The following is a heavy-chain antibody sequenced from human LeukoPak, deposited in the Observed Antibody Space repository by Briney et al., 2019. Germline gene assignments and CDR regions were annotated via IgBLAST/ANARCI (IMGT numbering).Heavy chain of an antibody. CDR2: INPNSGGT. D-gene: IGHD2-2*01. J-gene: IGHJ4*02. CDR1: GYTFTGYY. CDR3: ARGVVPAARGFTAIDY. V-gene: IGHV1-2*02. Sequence: ASVKVSCKASGYTFTGYYMHWVRQAPGQGLEWMGWINPNSGGTNYAQKFQGRVTMTRDTSISTAYMELSRLRSDDTAVYYCARGVVPAARGFTAIDYWAREPWSPSPQ.